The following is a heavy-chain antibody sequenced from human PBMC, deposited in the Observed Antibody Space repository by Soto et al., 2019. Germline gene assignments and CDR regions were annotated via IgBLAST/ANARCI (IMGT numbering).Heavy chain of an antibody. J-gene: IGHJ4*01. V-gene: IGHV3-15*07. CDR3: STDSYINIIAVRLDY. Sequence: EVQLVESGGGLVKPGGSLGLSCTASGFIFSNAWINWVRQAPGKGLEWVGRVKSKTAGGTTDFAAPVKGRFAISRDDSKNIVYMQMNSLRTEDTAVYYCSTDSYINIIAVRLDYWGLGTRVTVSS. CDR1: GFIFSNAW. D-gene: IGHD3-22*01. CDR2: VKSKTAGGTT.